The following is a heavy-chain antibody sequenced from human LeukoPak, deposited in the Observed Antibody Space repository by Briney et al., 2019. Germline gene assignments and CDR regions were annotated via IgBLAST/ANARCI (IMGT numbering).Heavy chain of an antibody. CDR2: IVVGSGNT. V-gene: IGHV1-58*01. CDR3: AADRDGSYYYGMDV. CDR1: GFTFTSSA. Sequence: SVKVSFKASGFTFTSSAVQWVRQARGQRLEWIGWIVVGSGNTNYAQKFQERVTITRDMSTSTAYMELSSLRSEDTAVYYCAADRDGSYYYGMDVWGQGTTVTVSS. J-gene: IGHJ6*02. D-gene: IGHD5-24*01.